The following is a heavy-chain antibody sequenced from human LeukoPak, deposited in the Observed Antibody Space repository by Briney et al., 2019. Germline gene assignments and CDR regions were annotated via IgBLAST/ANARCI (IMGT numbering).Heavy chain of an antibody. D-gene: IGHD2-21*01. J-gene: IGHJ6*02. CDR1: GYTFTTHH. CDR3: ARDRVERYRESIVFFGMDV. CDR2: INPSAGAT. Sequence: GASVKVSCKASGYTFTTHHIHFVRQAPGQGLEWMGIINPSAGATSFAQKFQGRVTMTRDTSTTTVYMELTRLRSDDTAIYYCARDRVERYRESIVFFGMDVWGQGTTVIVSS. V-gene: IGHV1-46*01.